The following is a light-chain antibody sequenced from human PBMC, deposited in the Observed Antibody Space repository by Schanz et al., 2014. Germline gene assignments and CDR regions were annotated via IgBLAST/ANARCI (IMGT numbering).Light chain of an antibody. CDR3: VQHYSNPT. CDR1: QSVSSSY. V-gene: IGKV3D-7*01. Sequence: DIVLTQSPATLSLSPGERATLSCRASQSVSSSYLAWYQQKPGQAPRLLIYGASNRATGIPDRFSGSGSGTDFTLTISSLQAEDVAVYFCVQHYSNPTFGGGTKVEIE. CDR2: GAS. J-gene: IGKJ4*01.